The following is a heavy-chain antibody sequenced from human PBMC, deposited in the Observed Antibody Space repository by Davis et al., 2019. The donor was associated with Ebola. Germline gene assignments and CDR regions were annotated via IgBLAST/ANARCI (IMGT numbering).Heavy chain of an antibody. Sequence: AASVKVSCKASGYTFIGYYIHWVRQAPGEGLEWMGWINPHNGNTNYAQKLQGRVTMTTDTSTSTAYMELRSLRSDDTAVYYCARDGIAAPRGDYWGQGTLVTVSS. CDR3: ARDGIAAPRGDY. D-gene: IGHD6-25*01. CDR2: INPHNGNT. CDR1: GYTFIGYY. J-gene: IGHJ4*02. V-gene: IGHV1-18*04.